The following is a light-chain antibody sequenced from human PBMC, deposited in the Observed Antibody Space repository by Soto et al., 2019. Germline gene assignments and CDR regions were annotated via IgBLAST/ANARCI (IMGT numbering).Light chain of an antibody. J-gene: IGKJ3*01. CDR2: DVS. CDR3: QQYGTSPFT. V-gene: IGKV3-20*01. Sequence: EIVLTQSPGTLSLSPGERATLSCRASQSVSSSYFAWYQQKPGQAPRLLIYDVSNRATGIPDRFSGSGSGTDFTLTISRLEPEDFAVYYGQQYGTSPFTFGPGTKVDIK. CDR1: QSVSSSY.